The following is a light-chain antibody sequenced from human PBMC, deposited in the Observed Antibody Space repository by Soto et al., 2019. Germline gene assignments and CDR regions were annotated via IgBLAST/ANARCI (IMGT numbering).Light chain of an antibody. J-gene: IGKJ4*01. CDR3: QQYDNWPLT. CDR1: QSIGSN. V-gene: IGKV3-15*01. CDR2: AAS. Sequence: EIVMTQSPATLSVSPGERATLSCMASQSIGSNLAWYLQKPGQAPTLLIYAASTRATGFPARFSGSGSGTEFTLSISTLQSEDLAIYYRQQYDNWPLTFGGGTKVEI.